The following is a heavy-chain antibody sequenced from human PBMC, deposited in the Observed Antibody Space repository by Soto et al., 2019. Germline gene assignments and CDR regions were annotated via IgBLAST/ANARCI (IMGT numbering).Heavy chain of an antibody. J-gene: IGHJ4*02. CDR1: GFTFSTYT. CDR2: INGRSNYV. CDR3: AREDGVVGSSSAFDH. Sequence: EVQVVESGGGLVKPGGSLRLSCVFSGFTFSTYTMNWVRQAPGKGLEWVSFINGRSNYVYYADSVKGRFTICRDNAKNSLYLQMNRLRDEDTAIYYCAREDGVVGSSSAFDHWGLGTLVTVSS. D-gene: IGHD1-26*01. V-gene: IGHV3-21*01.